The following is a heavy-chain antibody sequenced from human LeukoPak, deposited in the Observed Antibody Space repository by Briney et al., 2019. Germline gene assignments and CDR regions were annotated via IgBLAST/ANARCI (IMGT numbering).Heavy chain of an antibody. V-gene: IGHV1-69*05. CDR3: ARAGGRTPYSSAPLYYFDY. Sequence: SVKVSYKASGGTFSSYAISWVRQAPGQGLEWMGGIIPIFGTANYAQKFQGRVTITTDESTSTAYMELSSLRSEDTAVYYCARAGGRTPYSSAPLYYFDYWGQGTLVTVSS. D-gene: IGHD6-25*01. CDR2: IIPIFGTA. CDR1: GGTFSSYA. J-gene: IGHJ4*02.